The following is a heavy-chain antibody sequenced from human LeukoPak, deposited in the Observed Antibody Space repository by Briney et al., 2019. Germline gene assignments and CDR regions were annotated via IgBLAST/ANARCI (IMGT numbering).Heavy chain of an antibody. CDR3: ARGRVGATRYFDY. V-gene: IGHV4-34*01. J-gene: IGHJ4*02. D-gene: IGHD1-26*01. Sequence: SETLSLTCAVYGGSFSGYYWSWIRQPPGKGLEWIGEINHSGSTNYNPSLKSRVTISVDTSKNQFSLKPSSVTAADTAVYYCARGRVGATRYFDYWGQGTLVTVSS. CDR2: INHSGST. CDR1: GGSFSGYY.